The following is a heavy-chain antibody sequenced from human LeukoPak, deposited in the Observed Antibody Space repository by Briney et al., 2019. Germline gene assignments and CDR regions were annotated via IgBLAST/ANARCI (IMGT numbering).Heavy chain of an antibody. Sequence: GGSLRLSCAASGFTFSSYAMNWVRQAPGKGLEWVSAVRGSDAGTSYADSVKGRFTISRDNSKNTLYLQMSSLRAEDTAVYYCAKNRGGSYYSGSDYWGQGTLVTVSS. J-gene: IGHJ4*02. CDR2: VRGSDAGT. CDR3: AKNRGGSYYSGSDY. D-gene: IGHD1-26*01. CDR1: GFTFSSYA. V-gene: IGHV3-23*01.